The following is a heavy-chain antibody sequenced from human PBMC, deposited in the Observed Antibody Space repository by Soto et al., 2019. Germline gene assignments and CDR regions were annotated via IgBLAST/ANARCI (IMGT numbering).Heavy chain of an antibody. J-gene: IGHJ5*02. CDR3: ARDRAAVGYSSGWTWFDP. D-gene: IGHD6-19*01. CDR1: GGSISSYY. CDR2: IYYSGST. V-gene: IGHV4-59*01. Sequence: TDSLSLTCTVSGGSISSYYGSWIRQPPGKGLEWIGYIYYSGSTNYNPSLKSRVTISVDTSKNQFSLKLSSVTAADTAVYSCARDRAAVGYSSGWTWFDPWGQGTLVTLSS.